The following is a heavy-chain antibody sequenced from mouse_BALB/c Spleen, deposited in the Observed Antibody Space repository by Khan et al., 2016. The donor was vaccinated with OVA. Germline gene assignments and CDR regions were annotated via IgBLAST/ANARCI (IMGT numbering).Heavy chain of an antibody. V-gene: IGHV2-6-7*01. CDR3: ARDRYYYGRGLAY. D-gene: IGHD1-1*01. CDR1: GFSLTGYG. CDR2: IWGDGST. Sequence: VQLKESGPGLVAPSQSLSITCTVSGFSLTGYGVNWVRQPPGKGLEWLGMIWGDGSTDYNSALKSRLSINKDNSKSQVFLKMNSLQTDDTARYYCARDRYYYGRGLAYWGQGTLVTVSA. J-gene: IGHJ3*01.